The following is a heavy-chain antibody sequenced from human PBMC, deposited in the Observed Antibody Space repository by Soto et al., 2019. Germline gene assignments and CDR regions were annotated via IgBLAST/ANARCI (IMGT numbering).Heavy chain of an antibody. V-gene: IGHV4-34*01. Sequence: SETLSLTCAVYGGSFSGYYWSWIRQPPGKGLEWIGEINHSGSTNYNPSLKSRVTISVDTSKNQFSLKLSSVTAADTAVYYCASRCSGGSCPIDYWGQGTLVTVSS. CDR3: ASRCSGGSCPIDY. J-gene: IGHJ4*02. D-gene: IGHD2-15*01. CDR1: GGSFSGYY. CDR2: INHSGST.